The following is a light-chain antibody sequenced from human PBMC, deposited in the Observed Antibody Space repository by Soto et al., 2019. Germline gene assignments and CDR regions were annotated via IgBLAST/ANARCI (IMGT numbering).Light chain of an antibody. V-gene: IGLV2-11*01. CDR2: DVT. CDR3: CSYAGTYTFYV. CDR1: SSDVGGYDY. Sequence: QSVLTQPRSVSGSPGQSVTISCTGTSSDVGGYDYASWYQQHPGKAPKLMIYDVTKRPSGVPDRFSGSRSGNTAPLTISGLQAEDDADYYCCSYAGTYTFYVFGTGTKVTVL. J-gene: IGLJ1*01.